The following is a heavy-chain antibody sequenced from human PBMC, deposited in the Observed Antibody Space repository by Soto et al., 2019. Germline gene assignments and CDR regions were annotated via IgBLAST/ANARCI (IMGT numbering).Heavy chain of an antibody. CDR1: GGSISSSNW. D-gene: IGHD3-22*01. Sequence: PSETLSLTCAVSGGSISSSNWWSWVRQPPGKGLEWIGEIYHSGSTNYNPSLKSRVTISVDKSKNQFSLKLSSVTAADTAVYYCARDWSPVAYYYDSSGYDAFDIWGQGTMLTVSS. J-gene: IGHJ3*02. V-gene: IGHV4-4*02. CDR3: ARDWSPVAYYYDSSGYDAFDI. CDR2: IYHSGST.